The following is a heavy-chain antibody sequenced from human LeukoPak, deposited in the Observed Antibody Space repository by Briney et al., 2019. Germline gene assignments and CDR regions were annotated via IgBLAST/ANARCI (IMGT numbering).Heavy chain of an antibody. CDR3: TRLGDNLRYSYGRGPFDY. CDR1: GYSFTSYW. V-gene: IGHV5-51*01. J-gene: IGHJ4*02. D-gene: IGHD5-18*01. Sequence: PGESLKISCKGSGYSFTSYWIGWVRQMPGKGLEWMGIIYPGDSDTRYSPSFQGQVTISADKSINTAYLQWSSLKASDTAVYYCTRLGDNLRYSYGRGPFDYWGQGTLVTVSS. CDR2: IYPGDSDT.